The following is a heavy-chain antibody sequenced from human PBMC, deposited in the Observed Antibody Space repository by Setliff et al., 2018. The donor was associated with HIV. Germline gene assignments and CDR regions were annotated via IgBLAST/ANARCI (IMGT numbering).Heavy chain of an antibody. Sequence: ASVKVSCKASGYTFTGYCMHWVRQAPGQGLEWMGWINPNSGGTNYAQKFQGRVTMTRDTSISTSYMELSRLRSDDTAVYYCARAQDFGRIWWFDPWGQGTLVTVSS. J-gene: IGHJ5*02. V-gene: IGHV1-2*02. CDR1: GYTFTGYC. D-gene: IGHD3-10*01. CDR3: ARAQDFGRIWWFDP. CDR2: INPNSGGT.